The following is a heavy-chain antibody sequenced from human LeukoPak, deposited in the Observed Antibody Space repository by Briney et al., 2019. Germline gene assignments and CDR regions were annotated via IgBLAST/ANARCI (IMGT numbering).Heavy chain of an antibody. CDR2: IYTSGST. J-gene: IGHJ5*02. CDR3: ARDGSGWLNGFDP. CDR1: GGSISSGTYY. D-gene: IGHD6-19*01. V-gene: IGHV4-61*02. Sequence: ASETLSLTCTVSGGSISSGTYYWSWIRQPAGKGLEWIGRIYTSGSTNYNPSLKSRVTISLDPSKNQFSLKLSSVTAADTAVYYCARDGSGWLNGFDPWGQGTLVTVSS.